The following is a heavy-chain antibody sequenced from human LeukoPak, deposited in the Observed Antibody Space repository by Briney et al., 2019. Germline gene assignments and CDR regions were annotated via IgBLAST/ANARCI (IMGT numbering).Heavy chain of an antibody. Sequence: SETLSLTCAVYGGSFSGYYWSWIRQPPGKGLECIGTIYYSGITYYHSSLKSRVTISVDTSKNQFSLKLNSVTAADTAVYFCAKSGPAAGRPDAFDIWGQGTMVTVSS. CDR3: AKSGPAAGRPDAFDI. CDR2: IYYSGIT. J-gene: IGHJ3*02. D-gene: IGHD2-2*01. V-gene: IGHV4-34*01. CDR1: GGSFSGYY.